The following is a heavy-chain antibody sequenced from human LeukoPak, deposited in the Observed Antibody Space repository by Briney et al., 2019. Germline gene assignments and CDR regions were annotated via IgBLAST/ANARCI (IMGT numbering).Heavy chain of an antibody. J-gene: IGHJ6*02. D-gene: IGHD4-11*01. CDR1: GXTFSSYE. CDR3: AREGRSTVSYYAMDV. Sequence: GSLRLSFAASGXTFSSYEMNWVRQAPGKGMEWVSYISGSGSTKYYADSVKGRFTISRDNAKNSLYLQMNSLRAEDTAVYYCAREGRSTVSYYAMDVWGQGTTVIVSS. CDR2: ISGSGSTK. V-gene: IGHV3-48*03.